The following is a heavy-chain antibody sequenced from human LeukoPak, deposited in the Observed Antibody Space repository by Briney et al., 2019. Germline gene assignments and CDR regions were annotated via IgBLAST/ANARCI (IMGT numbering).Heavy chain of an antibody. CDR2: IYYSGST. CDR1: GGSISSSSYF. V-gene: IGHV4-39*07. J-gene: IGHJ5*02. Sequence: PSETLSLTCTVSGGSISSSSYFWGWIRQPPGKGLEWIGSIYYSGSTYYNPSLKSRGTISLDTSKNQFSLKLKSVTAADTAVYYCARDNDPFDPWGQGTLVTVSS. D-gene: IGHD3-16*01. CDR3: ARDNDPFDP.